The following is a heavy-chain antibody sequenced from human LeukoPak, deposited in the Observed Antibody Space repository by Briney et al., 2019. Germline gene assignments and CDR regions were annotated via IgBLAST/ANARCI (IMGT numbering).Heavy chain of an antibody. J-gene: IGHJ6*02. CDR2: MNPNSGNT. Sequence: GASVKVSCKASGYTFTSYDINWVRQATGQGLEWMGWMNPNSGNTGYAQKFQGRVTMTRNTSISTAYMELSSLRSEDTAVYYCARVRSEVVIVYYYYYGMDVWGQGTTVTVSS. CDR1: GYTFTSYD. D-gene: IGHD3-22*01. CDR3: ARVRSEVVIVYYYYYGMDV. V-gene: IGHV1-8*01.